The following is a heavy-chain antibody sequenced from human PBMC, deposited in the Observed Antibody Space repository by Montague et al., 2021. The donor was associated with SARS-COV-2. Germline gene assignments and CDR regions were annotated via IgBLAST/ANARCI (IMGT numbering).Heavy chain of an antibody. CDR1: GGSLSGYY. D-gene: IGHD3-10*01. J-gene: IGHJ6*02. CDR3: ASGIYPSWSYCNRYYYGLNI. Sequence: SETLSLTCAVYGGSLSGYYWCWICIPPETGLEWKGEINHSANTKYNPTPTSHVPISIDTSKNQFSLKMTFVTAAATATYYCASGIYPSWSYCNRYYYGLNIWGPGTTGIVSS. V-gene: IGHV4-34*01. CDR2: INHSANT.